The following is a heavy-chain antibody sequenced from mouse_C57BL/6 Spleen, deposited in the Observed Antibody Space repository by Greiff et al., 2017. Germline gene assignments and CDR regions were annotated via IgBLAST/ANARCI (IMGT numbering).Heavy chain of an antibody. CDR1: GYTFTSYW. D-gene: IGHD3-2*02. V-gene: IGHV1-64*01. CDR3: ATTAQGDY. J-gene: IGHJ2*01. CDR2: IHPNSGST. Sequence: QVQLQPPGAELVKPGASVKLSCKASGYTFTSYWLHWVKPRPGQGLEWIGMIHPNSGSTNYNEKFQSKATLTVDKSSSAAYMQLSSLTSEDSAVYYCATTAQGDYWGQGTTLTVAS.